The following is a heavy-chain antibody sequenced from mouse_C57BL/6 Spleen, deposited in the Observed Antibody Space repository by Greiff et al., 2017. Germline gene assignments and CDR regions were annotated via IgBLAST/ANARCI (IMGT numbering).Heavy chain of an antibody. V-gene: IGHV1-26*01. Sequence: EVKLQQSGPELVKPGASVKISCKASGYTFTDYYMNWVKQSHGKSLEWIGDINPNNGGTSYNQKFKSKATLTVDKPSSTAYMQLSSLTSEDSAVYYCARFVTYYSNSAWFAYWGQGTLVTVSA. CDR1: GYTFTDYY. D-gene: IGHD2-5*01. CDR2: INPNNGGT. CDR3: ARFVTYYSNSAWFAY. J-gene: IGHJ3*01.